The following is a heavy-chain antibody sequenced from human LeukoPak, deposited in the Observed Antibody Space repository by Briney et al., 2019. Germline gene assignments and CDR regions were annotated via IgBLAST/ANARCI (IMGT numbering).Heavy chain of an antibody. CDR2: ISSSSYI. J-gene: IGHJ4*02. D-gene: IGHD6-13*01. CDR1: GFTFSSYS. Sequence: GGSLRLSCAASGFTFSSYSMNWVRQAPGKGLEWVSSISSSSYIYYADSVKGRFTISRDNAKNALYLQMHGLRAEDTAVYYCARDVLGQQLVRFDYWGQGTLVTVSS. V-gene: IGHV3-21*01. CDR3: ARDVLGQQLVRFDY.